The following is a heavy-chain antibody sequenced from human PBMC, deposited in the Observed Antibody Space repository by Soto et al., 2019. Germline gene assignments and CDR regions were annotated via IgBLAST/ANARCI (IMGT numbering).Heavy chain of an antibody. V-gene: IGHV2-5*02. CDR1: GFSFSTSGVG. D-gene: IGHD2-8*01. CDR3: ASVSVRVLFDC. CDR2: LYWDDDK. J-gene: IGHJ4*02. Sequence: QITLKESGPPLLKPTQTLTLTCTFSGFSFSTSGVGVGWIRQPPGKALEWLALLYWDDDKRSSPSLKSRLTXTXXASKNQVVVTMTNMDPVDTATYYCASVSVRVLFDCWGRGSLVTVSS.